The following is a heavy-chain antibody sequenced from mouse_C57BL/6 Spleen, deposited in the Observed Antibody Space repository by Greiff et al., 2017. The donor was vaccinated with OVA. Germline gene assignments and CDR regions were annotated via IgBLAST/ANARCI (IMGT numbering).Heavy chain of an antibody. CDR2: IDPSDSYT. CDR3: ARSYGSSYGYFDY. Sequence: QVQLQQPGAELVKPGASVKLSCKASGYTFTSYWMQWVKQRPGQGLEWIGEIDPSDSYTNYKQKFKGKATLTVDTSSSTAYMQLSSLTSEDSAVYYCARSYGSSYGYFDYWGQGTTLTVSS. D-gene: IGHD1-1*01. CDR1: GYTFTSYW. V-gene: IGHV1-50*01. J-gene: IGHJ2*01.